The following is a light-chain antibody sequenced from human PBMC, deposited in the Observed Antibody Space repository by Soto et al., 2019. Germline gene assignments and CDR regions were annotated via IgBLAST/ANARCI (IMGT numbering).Light chain of an antibody. CDR2: DVT. Sequence: QSALTQPRSVSGSPGQSVTISCTGTSSDVGGYNYVSWYQHHPGKAPKLMIYDVTKRPSGVRDRFSASKSGNTASLTISGLQAEDEADYYCCSYAGSNSPFVFGSGTTVTVL. CDR1: SSDVGGYNY. CDR3: CSYAGSNSPFV. J-gene: IGLJ1*01. V-gene: IGLV2-11*01.